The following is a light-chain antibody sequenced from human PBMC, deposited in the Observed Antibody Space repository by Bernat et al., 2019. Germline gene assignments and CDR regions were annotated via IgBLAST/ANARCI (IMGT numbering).Light chain of an antibody. CDR3: QQYNSYWT. Sequence: DIQMTQSPSTLSASVGDSVTITCRASQSISSWLAWYKQKPGKAPKLLIYKASSLESGVPSRFSGSGTGTEFTITISSLQPDDFATYYCQQYNSYWTFGQGTKVEIK. J-gene: IGKJ1*01. V-gene: IGKV1-5*03. CDR2: KAS. CDR1: QSISSW.